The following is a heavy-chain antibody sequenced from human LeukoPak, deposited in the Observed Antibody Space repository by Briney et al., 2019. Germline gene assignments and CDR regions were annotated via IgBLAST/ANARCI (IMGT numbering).Heavy chain of an antibody. Sequence: SETLSLTCTVSGGSISSYYWSWIRQPPGKGLEWIGYIYYSGSTNYNPSLKSRVTISVDTSRNQFSLKLSSVTAADTAVYCCASHVSGIGAYFDYWGQGTLVTVSS. J-gene: IGHJ4*02. CDR3: ASHVSGIGAYFDY. CDR2: IYYSGST. CDR1: GGSISSYY. D-gene: IGHD3-10*01. V-gene: IGHV4-59*08.